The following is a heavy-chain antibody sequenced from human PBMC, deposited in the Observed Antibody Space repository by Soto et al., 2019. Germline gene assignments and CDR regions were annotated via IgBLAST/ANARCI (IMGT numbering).Heavy chain of an antibody. V-gene: IGHV3-23*01. J-gene: IGHJ4*02. CDR1: GFTFSSYA. Sequence: PGGSLRLSCAASGFTFSSYAMSWVRQTPGKGLEWVSAISGSGGSTYYADSVKGRFTISRDNSKNTLYLQMNSLRAEDTAVYYCAKDFFSGYYDSSGYPTPDYWGQGTQVTVSS. CDR2: ISGSGGST. D-gene: IGHD3-22*01. CDR3: AKDFFSGYYDSSGYPTPDY.